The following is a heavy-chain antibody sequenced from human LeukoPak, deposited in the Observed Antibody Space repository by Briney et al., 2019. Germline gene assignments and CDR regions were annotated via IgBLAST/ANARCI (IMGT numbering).Heavy chain of an antibody. D-gene: IGHD5-12*01. Sequence: GGSLRLSCVASGFTVSSNYMTWVRQAPGKGLEWVSVVYSVGSTYYADSVRGRFTISRDNSKNTLYLQMNSLRPEDTAVYYCARGSRAIVATKFARGRYMDVWGKGTTVTVSS. V-gene: IGHV3-53*05. CDR3: ARGSRAIVATKFARGRYMDV. CDR2: VYSVGST. J-gene: IGHJ6*03. CDR1: GFTVSSNY.